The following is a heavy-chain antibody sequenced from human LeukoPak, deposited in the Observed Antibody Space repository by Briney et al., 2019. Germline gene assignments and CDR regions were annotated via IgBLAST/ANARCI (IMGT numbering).Heavy chain of an antibody. CDR2: IYYSGST. CDR3: ARVGSGNSGYFDY. CDR1: GGSFSSSSHY. Sequence: SETLSLTCTVSGGSFSSSSHYWGWIRQPPGKGLEWIGSIYYSGSTYYNPSLKSRVTISVDTSKNQFSLKLSSVTAADTAVYYCARVGSGNSGYFDYWGQGTLVTVSS. V-gene: IGHV4-39*07. D-gene: IGHD4-23*01. J-gene: IGHJ4*02.